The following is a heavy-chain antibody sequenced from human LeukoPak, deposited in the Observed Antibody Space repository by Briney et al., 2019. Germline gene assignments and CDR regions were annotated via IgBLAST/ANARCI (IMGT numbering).Heavy chain of an antibody. J-gene: IGHJ6*02. CDR1: GFTFDDYA. Sequence: PGGSLRLSCAASGFTFDDYAMHWVRQAPGKGLDWVSGISWNSGSIGYADSVKGRFTISRDNAKNSLYLQMNSLRAEDTALYYCAKKNYYYGMDVWGQGTTVTVSS. CDR3: AKKNYYYGMDV. CDR2: ISWNSGSI. V-gene: IGHV3-9*01.